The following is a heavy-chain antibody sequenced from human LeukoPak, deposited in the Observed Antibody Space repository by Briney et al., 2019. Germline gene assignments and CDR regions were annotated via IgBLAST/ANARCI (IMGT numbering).Heavy chain of an antibody. CDR3: VRDETLWTLDW. Sequence: GGSLRLSCTASGFTFSAHWIHWVRQPPGMVLVWVSRINERGTDSTYAESVKGRFTISRDNAKNTVYLQMNSLRAEDTAVYYCVRDETLWTLDWWGQGTLVSVSS. D-gene: IGHD1-1*01. J-gene: IGHJ4*02. CDR2: INERGTDS. V-gene: IGHV3-74*03. CDR1: GFTFSAHW.